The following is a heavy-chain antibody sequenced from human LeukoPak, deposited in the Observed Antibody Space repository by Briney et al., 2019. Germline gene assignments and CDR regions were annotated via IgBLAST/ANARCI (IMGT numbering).Heavy chain of an antibody. CDR1: GFTFSSYA. V-gene: IGHV3-30*04. CDR2: ISYDGSNK. J-gene: IGHJ6*04. Sequence: GRSLRLSCAASGFTFSSYAMHWVRQAPGKGLEWVAVISYDGSNKYYADSVKGRFTISRDNSKNTLYLQMNSLRAEDTAVYYCARVVVPAASLIIWSGMDVWGKGTTVTVSS. CDR3: ARVVVPAASLIIWSGMDV. D-gene: IGHD2-2*01.